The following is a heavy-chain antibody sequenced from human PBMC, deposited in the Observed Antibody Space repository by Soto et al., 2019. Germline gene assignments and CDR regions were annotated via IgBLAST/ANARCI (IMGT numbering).Heavy chain of an antibody. D-gene: IGHD6-19*01. CDR2: IIPILGIA. V-gene: IGHV1-69*02. J-gene: IGHJ4*02. CDR3: ASMAAVAGTPLDY. Sequence: ASVKVSCKASGGTFSSYTIGWVRQAPGQGLEWMGRIIPILGIANYAQKFQGRVTITADKSTSTAYMELSGLRSEDTAVYYCASMAAVAGTPLDYWGQGTLVTVSS. CDR1: GGTFSSYT.